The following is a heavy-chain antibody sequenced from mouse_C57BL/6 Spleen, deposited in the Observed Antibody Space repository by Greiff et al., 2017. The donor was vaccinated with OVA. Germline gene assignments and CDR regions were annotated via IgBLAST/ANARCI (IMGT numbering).Heavy chain of an antibody. J-gene: IGHJ4*01. Sequence: QVQLKQPGAELVKPGASVKLSCKASGYTFTSYWMHWVKQRPGQGLEWIGMFHPNSGSTNYNEKFKSKATLTVDKSSSTAYMQLSSLTSEDSAVYYCARIPPDYAMDYWGQGTSVTVSS. CDR3: ARIPPDYAMDY. D-gene: IGHD5-1-1*01. CDR1: GYTFTSYW. CDR2: FHPNSGST. V-gene: IGHV1-64*01.